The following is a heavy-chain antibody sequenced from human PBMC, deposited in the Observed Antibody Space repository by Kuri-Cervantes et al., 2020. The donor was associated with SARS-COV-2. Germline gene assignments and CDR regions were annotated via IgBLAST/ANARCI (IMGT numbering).Heavy chain of an antibody. CDR2: TSYDERNK. V-gene: IGHV3-30*01. CDR3: ARGGIEITIFGVAYNWFDP. D-gene: IGHD3-3*01. J-gene: IGHJ5*02. CDR1: GVTVSSNY. Sequence: GGSLRLSCAGSGVTVSSNYMSGVRQAPGKGLEWVAVTSYDERNKYYADSVKGRLTISRDNSKNTLYLQINSLRAEDTAVYYCARGGIEITIFGVAYNWFDPWGQGTLVTVSS.